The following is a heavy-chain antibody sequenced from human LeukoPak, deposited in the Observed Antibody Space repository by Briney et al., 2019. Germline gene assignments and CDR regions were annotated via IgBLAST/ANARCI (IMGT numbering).Heavy chain of an antibody. CDR3: ARELGLIAITEYTYYGMDV. Sequence: SAKVSCKASGVTFSSYAISWGRQAPGQGLEWVGRIIPILGIANYAQKFQGRVTMTRTTSISTAYMELSSLRSEDTAVYYCARELGLIAITEYTYYGMDVWGQGTTVTVSS. J-gene: IGHJ6*02. V-gene: IGHV1-69*04. CDR1: GVTFSSYA. CDR2: IIPILGIA. D-gene: IGHD3-16*01.